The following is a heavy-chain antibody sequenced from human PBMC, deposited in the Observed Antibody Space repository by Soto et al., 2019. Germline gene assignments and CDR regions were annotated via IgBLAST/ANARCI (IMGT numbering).Heavy chain of an antibody. CDR1: GFSVTSDGVG. CDR2: IFWDDDK. D-gene: IGHD4-17*01. CDR3: ALLHDGEYTF. V-gene: IGHV2-5*02. J-gene: IGHJ4*02. Sequence: QITFKESGPTLVKPKQTLALTCTFSGFSVTSDGVGVGWIRQPPGKALEWLAVIFWDDDKRYSPSLESRLSIARDTSKGQVFLTMTNMESVDTATYYCALLHDGEYTFWGQGTRVTVSS.